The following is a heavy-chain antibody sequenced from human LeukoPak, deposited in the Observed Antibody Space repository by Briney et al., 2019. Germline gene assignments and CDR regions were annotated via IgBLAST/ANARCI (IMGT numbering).Heavy chain of an antibody. CDR1: GYTFTGYY. CDR2: INPNSGGT. J-gene: IGHJ3*02. V-gene: IGHV1-2*02. CDR3: ATESPSPRAFDI. Sequence: GASVKVSCKASGYTFTGYYMHWVRQAPGQGLEWMGWINPNSGGTNYAQKFQGRVTMTRDTSISTAYMELSSLRSEDTAVYYCATESPSPRAFDIWGQGTMVTVSS.